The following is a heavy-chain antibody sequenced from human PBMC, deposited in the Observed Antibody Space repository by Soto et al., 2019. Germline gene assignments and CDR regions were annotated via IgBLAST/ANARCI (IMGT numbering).Heavy chain of an antibody. V-gene: IGHV1-18*01. CDR2: ISVDKGNT. Sequence: RLALGQGLEWMGWISVDKGNTNYAQKLQGRVTMTRDTSTSTVYMELRSLISEDTAVYFCARDRAHGFDIWGQGTMVTVSS. J-gene: IGHJ3*02. CDR3: ARDRAHGFDI.